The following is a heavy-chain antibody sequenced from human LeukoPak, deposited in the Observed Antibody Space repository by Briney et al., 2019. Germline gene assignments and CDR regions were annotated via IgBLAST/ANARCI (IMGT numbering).Heavy chain of an antibody. CDR3: ARGGISYDYGDYLVGFDP. V-gene: IGHV1-2*02. CDR2: INPNRGGT. J-gene: IGHJ5*02. D-gene: IGHD4-17*01. CDR1: GYTFTGYY. Sequence: ASVKVSCKASGYTFTGYYMHWVRQAPGQGLEWMGWINPNRGGTNYAQNFQGRVTMTRDTSISTAYMELNRLRSDDTAVYYCARGGISYDYGDYLVGFDPWGQGTLVTVSS.